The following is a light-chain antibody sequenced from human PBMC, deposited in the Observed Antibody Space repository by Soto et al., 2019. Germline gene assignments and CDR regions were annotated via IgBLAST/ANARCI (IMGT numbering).Light chain of an antibody. J-gene: IGKJ1*01. CDR2: DAS. CDR3: QQYNSYSRT. Sequence: DIQMTQSPSTLSASVGDRVTITCRASQSVGGTLAWYQQKPGKAPKLLIFDASNLERGVPSRFSGSGSGTEFSLTISSLQPDDFATYYCQQYNSYSRTFGQGTKVEV. V-gene: IGKV1-5*01. CDR1: QSVGGT.